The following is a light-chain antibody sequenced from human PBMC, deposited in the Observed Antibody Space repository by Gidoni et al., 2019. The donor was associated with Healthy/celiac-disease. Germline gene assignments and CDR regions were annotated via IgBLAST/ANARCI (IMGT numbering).Light chain of an antibody. CDR1: QSLLHSNGYNY. Sequence: DIVMTQSPLSLPVTPGEPASISCRSSQSLLHSNGYNYLDWYLQQPGQSPQLLIYLGSNRASGVPDRVSGSGSGTDFTLKISRVEAEDVGVYYCMQALQTPRTFXXXTKVEIK. V-gene: IGKV2-28*01. J-gene: IGKJ1*01. CDR2: LGS. CDR3: MQALQTPRT.